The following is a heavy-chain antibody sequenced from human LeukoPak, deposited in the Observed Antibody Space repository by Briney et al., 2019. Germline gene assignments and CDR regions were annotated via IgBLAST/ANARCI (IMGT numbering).Heavy chain of an antibody. Sequence: ASVKVSCKASGYTFTGYYVHWVRQAPGQGLEWMGRINPNSGGTNYAQKFQGRVTMTRDASISTAYMELSRLRSDDTAVYYWARDRGDSSSSVWFDPWGQGTLVTVSS. CDR1: GYTFTGYY. D-gene: IGHD6-6*01. CDR3: ARDRGDSSSSVWFDP. J-gene: IGHJ5*02. V-gene: IGHV1-2*06. CDR2: INPNSGGT.